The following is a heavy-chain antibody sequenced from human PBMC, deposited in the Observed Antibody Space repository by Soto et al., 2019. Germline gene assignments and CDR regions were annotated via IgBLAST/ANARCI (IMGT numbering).Heavy chain of an antibody. J-gene: IGHJ4*02. D-gene: IGHD1-1*01. CDR1: GYNFASHW. Sequence: PGESLKISCXASGYNFASHWIGWVRQMPGKGLEWMGIIYPSDSDTRYSPSFQGQVTISADKSISTAYLQWSSLRASDSAMYYCARRPEYTSTFVFDYWGLGTPVTVS. CDR3: ARRPEYTSTFVFDY. V-gene: IGHV5-51*01. CDR2: IYPSDSDT.